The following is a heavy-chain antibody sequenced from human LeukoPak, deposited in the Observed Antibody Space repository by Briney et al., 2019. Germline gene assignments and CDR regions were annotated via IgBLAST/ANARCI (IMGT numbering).Heavy chain of an antibody. Sequence: GGSLRLSCAASGFTFSSYSMNWVCQAPGKGLEWVSSISSSSSYIYYADSVKGRFTISRDNAKNSLYLQMNSLRAEDTAVYYCARDIVGATIPDFDYWGQGTLVTVSS. V-gene: IGHV3-21*01. D-gene: IGHD1-26*01. CDR2: ISSSSSYI. J-gene: IGHJ4*02. CDR1: GFTFSSYS. CDR3: ARDIVGATIPDFDY.